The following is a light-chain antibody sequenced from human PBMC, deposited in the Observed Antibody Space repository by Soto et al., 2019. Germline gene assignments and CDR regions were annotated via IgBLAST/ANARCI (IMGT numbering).Light chain of an antibody. Sequence: DIQMTQSPSSLSASIGDRVTLTCRASQSISFYLNWYQQKPGKAPRLLIYAATTLQSGVPSRFSGSGSGTDFTLTISSLQPEDFATYYCQQSYSTPFTFGPGTKVDIK. V-gene: IGKV1-39*01. CDR1: QSISFY. CDR3: QQSYSTPFT. J-gene: IGKJ3*01. CDR2: AAT.